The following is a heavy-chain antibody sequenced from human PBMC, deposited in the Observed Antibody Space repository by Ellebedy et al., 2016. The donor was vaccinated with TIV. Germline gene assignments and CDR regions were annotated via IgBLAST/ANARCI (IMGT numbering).Heavy chain of an antibody. D-gene: IGHD3-3*01. J-gene: IGHJ4*02. CDR3: AGDLDV. Sequence: GESLKISCATSGFTFYSHDVNWVRQAPGEGLVWVARINNDGSSTNYADSVKGRFTISRDNAESILYLQMNSLRVEDTAMYYCAGDLDVWGQGILVTISS. V-gene: IGHV3-74*01. CDR1: GFTFYSHD. CDR2: INNDGSST.